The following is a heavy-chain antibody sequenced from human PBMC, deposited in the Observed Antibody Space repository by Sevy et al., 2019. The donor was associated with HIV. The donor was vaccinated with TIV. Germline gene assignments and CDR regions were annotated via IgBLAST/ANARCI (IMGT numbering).Heavy chain of an antibody. CDR3: ATAPGYYDSAPFDY. CDR1: GFTFNNAW. Sequence: GGSLRLSCAVSGFTFNNAWMNWVRQAPGTGLQWVCIIKSKIDGETTDYAAPVKGRFTISRDDSKNTLYLQMNSLKIEDTAVYYCATAPGYYDSAPFDYWGPGTLVTVSS. D-gene: IGHD3-22*01. J-gene: IGHJ4*02. V-gene: IGHV3-15*01. CDR2: IKSKIDGETT.